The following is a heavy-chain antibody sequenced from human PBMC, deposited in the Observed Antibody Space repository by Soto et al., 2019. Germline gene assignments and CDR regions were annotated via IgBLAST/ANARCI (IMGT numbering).Heavy chain of an antibody. CDR3: ARGGDSGSYYNY. V-gene: IGHV4-30-2*01. J-gene: IGHJ4*02. CDR2: IYYSGTT. Sequence: QLQLQESGSGLVKPSQTLSLTCAVSSGSISSGGYSWIWVRQPPGKGLEWIGYIYYSGTTYYNPSLKSRVTISVDRSKNQFSMKLSSVTAADTAVYYCARGGDSGSYYNYWGQGTLVTVSS. CDR1: SGSISSGGYS. D-gene: IGHD3-10*01.